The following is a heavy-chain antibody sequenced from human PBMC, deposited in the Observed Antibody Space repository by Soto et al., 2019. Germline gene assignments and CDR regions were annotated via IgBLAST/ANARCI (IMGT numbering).Heavy chain of an antibody. J-gene: IGHJ6*02. CDR2: IYYSGST. V-gene: IGHV4-59*08. CDR1: GGSISSYY. D-gene: IGHD1-26*01. CDR3: ASPIREPRNYYYYYGMDV. Sequence: SETLSLTCTVSGGSISSYYWSWIRQPPGKGLEWIGYIYYSGSTNYNPSLKSRVTISVDTSKNQFSLKLSSVTAADTAVYYCASPIREPRNYYYYYGMDVWGQGTTVT.